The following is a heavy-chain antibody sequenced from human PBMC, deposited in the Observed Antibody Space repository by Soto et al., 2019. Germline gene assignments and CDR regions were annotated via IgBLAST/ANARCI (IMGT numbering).Heavy chain of an antibody. D-gene: IGHD6-19*01. CDR1: GGSFSSYY. V-gene: IGHV4-34*01. CDR3: ARLSSGSYYYYYYGMDV. CDR2: INHSGST. J-gene: IGHJ6*02. Sequence: EALSRTCAVYGGSFSSYYWSWIRQPPGKGLEWIGEINHSGSTNYNPSLKSRVTISVDTSKNQFSLKLSSVTAADTAVYYCARLSSGSYYYYYYGMDVWGQGTTVTVSS.